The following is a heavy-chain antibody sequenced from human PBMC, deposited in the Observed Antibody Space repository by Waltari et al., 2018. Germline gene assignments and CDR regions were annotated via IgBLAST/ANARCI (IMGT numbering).Heavy chain of an antibody. J-gene: IGHJ3*02. Sequence: QVQLQESGPGLVKPSETLSLTRTVSGGPISSHTRRWTRQPPGKGLGWIGYIYYRGSTNYNPSLKSRVTISVDTSKNQFSLKLSSVTAADTAVYCCARAPSGDAFDIWGQGTMVTVSS. CDR1: GGPISSHT. CDR3: ARAPSGDAFDI. CDR2: IYYRGST. V-gene: IGHV4-59*11. D-gene: IGHD3-10*01.